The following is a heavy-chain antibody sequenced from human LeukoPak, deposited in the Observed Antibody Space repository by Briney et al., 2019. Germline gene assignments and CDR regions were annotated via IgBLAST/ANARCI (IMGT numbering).Heavy chain of an antibody. CDR1: GYTFTGYY. J-gene: IGHJ3*02. D-gene: IGHD7-27*01. V-gene: IGHV1-2*02. Sequence: ASLKVSCKASGYTFTGYYMHWVRHAPRQGLEWVGWINPTSGDTNYLQKFQGRVTMTRDTPISTAYMDLSRLTSDDTAAYFCARGDGDGPARRAFDIWGQGTMVTVSS. CDR2: INPTSGDT. CDR3: ARGDGDGPARRAFDI.